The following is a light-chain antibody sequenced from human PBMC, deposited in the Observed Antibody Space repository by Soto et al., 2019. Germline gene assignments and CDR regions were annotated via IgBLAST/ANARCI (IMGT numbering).Light chain of an antibody. V-gene: IGLV1-40*01. CDR1: DSNIGASYD. J-gene: IGLJ2*01. CDR3: QSYGSGLSVV. CDR2: ETD. Sequence: QSVPTQPPSISGAPGQRVTITCTGSDSNIGASYDVNWYQHLPGAAPNLLIYETDNRPSGVPDRFSASRSGASASLAIDKLQTGDEGDYYCQSYGSGLSVVFGGGTKVTVL.